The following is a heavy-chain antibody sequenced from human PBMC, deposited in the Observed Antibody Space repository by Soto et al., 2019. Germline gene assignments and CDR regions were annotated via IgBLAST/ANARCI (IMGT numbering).Heavy chain of an antibody. CDR3: ARESLRRGYSYGAFDN. D-gene: IGHD5-18*01. V-gene: IGHV4-59*01. J-gene: IGHJ4*02. CDR1: GDSISSYY. Sequence: PSETQSLICPDSGDSISSYYWSWIRQPPGKGVEWIAYIYYSGDTNYNPSLKSRVPISLDTSKNQFSLKLASVTAADTAVYCCARESLRRGYSYGAFDNWGQRTLVTVSS. CDR2: IYYSGDT.